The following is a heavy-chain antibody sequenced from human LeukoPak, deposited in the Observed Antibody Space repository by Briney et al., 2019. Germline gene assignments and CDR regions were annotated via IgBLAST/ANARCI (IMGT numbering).Heavy chain of an antibody. D-gene: IGHD3-3*01. Sequence: PSETLSLTCTVSGGSISSSDYYWGWIRQPPGKGLEWIVNFYYSGSTYYNPSLKSRATISVDTSKNQLSLKLSSVTAADTAVYYCARERAEDRVTIFGVVTQPTYYYMDVWGKGTTVTVSS. V-gene: IGHV4-39*07. CDR1: GGSISSSDYY. J-gene: IGHJ6*03. CDR3: ARERAEDRVTIFGVVTQPTYYYMDV. CDR2: FYYSGST.